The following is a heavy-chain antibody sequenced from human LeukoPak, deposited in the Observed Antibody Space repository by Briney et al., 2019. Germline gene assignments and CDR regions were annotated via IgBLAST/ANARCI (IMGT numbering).Heavy chain of an antibody. CDR2: MSKDGSMR. Sequence: PGGSLRLSCAASGFSFTKYAMDWVRQAPGKGLEWVAIMSKDGSMRYYADSVEGRFTVSSDNHNNAVYLQMNSLKSEYTAVYYCAGEKFDIWGQGTMVTVSA. CDR3: AGEKFDI. CDR1: GFSFTKYA. J-gene: IGHJ3*02. V-gene: IGHV3-30*04.